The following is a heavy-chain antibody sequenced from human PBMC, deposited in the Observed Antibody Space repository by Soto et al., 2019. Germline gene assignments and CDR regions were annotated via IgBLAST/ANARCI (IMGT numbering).Heavy chain of an antibody. V-gene: IGHV4-31*03. CDR2: IPYSGST. J-gene: IGHJ5*02. CDR3: ARRDRSGYSYWLDT. D-gene: IGHD3-22*01. CDR1: GGSISDGYY. Sequence: TLSLTCTVSGGSISDGYYWSWIRQHPGKGLEWIGSIPYSGSTSYNPSLKSRLTISVDRSKSQFSLNLSSVTAADTAVYYCARRDRSGYSYWLDTWGQGTLVTVSS.